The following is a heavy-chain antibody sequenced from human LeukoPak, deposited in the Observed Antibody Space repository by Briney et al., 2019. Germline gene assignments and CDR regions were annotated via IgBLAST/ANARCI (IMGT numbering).Heavy chain of an antibody. D-gene: IGHD6-6*01. CDR2: ISGSGGST. Sequence: GGSLRLSCAASGFTFSSYATSWVRQAPGKGLEWVSAISGSGGSTYYADSVKGRFTISRDNSKNTLYLQMNSLRAEDTAVYYCAKDRGVEYSSSSRAFDIWGQGTMVTVSS. V-gene: IGHV3-23*01. CDR3: AKDRGVEYSSSSRAFDI. CDR1: GFTFSSYA. J-gene: IGHJ3*02.